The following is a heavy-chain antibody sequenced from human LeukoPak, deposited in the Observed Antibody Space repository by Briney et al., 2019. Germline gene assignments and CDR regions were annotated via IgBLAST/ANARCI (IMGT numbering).Heavy chain of an antibody. CDR1: GFTFSIYA. J-gene: IGHJ3*02. V-gene: IGHV3-23*01. Sequence: GVSLRLSCAASGFTFSIYAMRWARQAREKGVEGVSAISGSGRSTYHAESVKGRFTISRDNSKNTVNFQMNSLRGEDTAVYYCVKVGGSGYYPDIWGQGTMVTVSS. D-gene: IGHD3-22*01. CDR3: VKVGGSGYYPDI. CDR2: ISGSGRST.